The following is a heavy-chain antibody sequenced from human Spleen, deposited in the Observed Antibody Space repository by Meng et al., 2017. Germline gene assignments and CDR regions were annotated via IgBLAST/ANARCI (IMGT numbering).Heavy chain of an antibody. CDR3: AKAGGFGEPFDY. V-gene: IGHV3-23*01. CDR1: GFTFSSYA. D-gene: IGHD3-10*01. J-gene: IGHJ4*02. CDR2: IRASGGST. Sequence: GGSLRLSCAASGFTFSSYAMSGVRQAPGKGLEWLSAIRASGGSTYYAESVRGRFTISRDYSKNTLYRQMNSLRAEDTAIYYCAKAGGFGEPFDYWGQGTLVTVSS.